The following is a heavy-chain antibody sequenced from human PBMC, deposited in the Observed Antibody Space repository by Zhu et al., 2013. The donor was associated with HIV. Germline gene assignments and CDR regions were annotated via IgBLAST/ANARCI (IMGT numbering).Heavy chain of an antibody. D-gene: IGHD3-10*01. CDR3: ARGGRRFCPRGVNPRGLCYGMDV. CDR2: MNPNSGNT. V-gene: IGHV1-8*01. CDR1: GYTFTSYD. Sequence: QVQLVQSGAEVKKPGASVKVSCKASGYTFTSYDINWVRQATGQGLEWMGWMNPNSGNTGYAQKFQGRVTMTRNTSISTAYMELSSLRSEDTAVYYCARGGRRFCPRGVNPRGLCYGMDVWGQGTTVTVSS. J-gene: IGHJ6*02.